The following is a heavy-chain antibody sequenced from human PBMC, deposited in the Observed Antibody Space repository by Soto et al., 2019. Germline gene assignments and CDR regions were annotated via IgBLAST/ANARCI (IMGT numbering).Heavy chain of an antibody. V-gene: IGHV3-30*18. Sequence: QVQLVESGGGVVQPGTSLRLSCVASGFIFGSYGMHWVRQAPGEGLEWVAVISYDGTNKYYADSVKGRFTISRDNSKNTVWLQKNSLRAEETAVYYCGQVPRDTVTPPDDYWGQGTLGTVSS. D-gene: IGHD4-17*01. CDR2: ISYDGTNK. CDR1: GFIFGSYG. CDR3: GQVPRDTVTPPDDY. J-gene: IGHJ4*02.